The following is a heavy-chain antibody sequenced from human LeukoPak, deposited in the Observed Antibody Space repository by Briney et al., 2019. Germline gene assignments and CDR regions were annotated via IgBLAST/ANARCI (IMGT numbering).Heavy chain of an antibody. V-gene: IGHV3-23*01. CDR3: AKDDAWGRYQD. CDR2: IRTDGVTT. CDR1: GFTFSSYW. D-gene: IGHD3-16*01. J-gene: IGHJ1*01. Sequence: GALRLSCAAFGFTFSSYWMSWVRQAPGKGLEWVSGIRTDGVTTYYADSVKGRFTISRDNSKSTLYLQMSSLGAEDTAVYFCAKDDAWGRYQDWGQGTLVTVSS.